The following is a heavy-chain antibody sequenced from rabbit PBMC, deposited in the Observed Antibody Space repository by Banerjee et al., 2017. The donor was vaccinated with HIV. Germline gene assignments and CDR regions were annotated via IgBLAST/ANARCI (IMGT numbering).Heavy chain of an antibody. J-gene: IGHJ3*01. CDR2: IYAGSSGSA. Sequence: LEESGGGLVKPEGSLTLTCKASGFDFSSNAIFWVRQAPGKGLEWIGTIYAGSSGSASYASWVNGRFTISKASSTTVTLKMTSLTAADTATYFCARDLAGVIGWNFGLWGQGPLVTVS. D-gene: IGHD4-1*01. CDR1: GFDFSSNA. CDR3: ARDLAGVIGWNFGL. V-gene: IGHV1S45*01.